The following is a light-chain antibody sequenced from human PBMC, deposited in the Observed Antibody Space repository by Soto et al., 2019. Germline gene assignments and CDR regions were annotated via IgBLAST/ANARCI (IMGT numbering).Light chain of an antibody. CDR3: QQANSFPRT. CDR1: QAISTC. V-gene: IGKV1D-12*01. Sequence: DIQMTQSPSSVSASVGDRVTITCRASQAISTCLAWYQPKPVKAPKLLIYAASNVQTGVPSRFSGSGSGTDFTLTISSLQPEDFATYYCQQANSFPRTFGQGTKVEIK. J-gene: IGKJ1*01. CDR2: AAS.